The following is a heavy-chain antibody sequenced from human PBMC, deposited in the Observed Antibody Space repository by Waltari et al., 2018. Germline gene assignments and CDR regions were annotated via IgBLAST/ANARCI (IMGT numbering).Heavy chain of an antibody. CDR1: GFTFSSYA. CDR2: IYSGGST. D-gene: IGHD4-4*01. CDR3: AKPGLQSDSNYDYYYYMDV. V-gene: IGHV3-23*03. Sequence: EVQLLESGGGLVQPGGSLRLSCAASGFTFSSYAMSWVRQAPGKGLEWVSVIYSGGSTYYADSVEGRFTISRDNSKNTLYLQMNSLRAEDTAVYYCAKPGLQSDSNYDYYYYMDVWGKGTTVTVSS. J-gene: IGHJ6*03.